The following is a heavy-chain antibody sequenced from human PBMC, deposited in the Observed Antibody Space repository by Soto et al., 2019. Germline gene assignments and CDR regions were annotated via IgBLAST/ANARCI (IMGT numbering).Heavy chain of an antibody. J-gene: IGHJ4*02. V-gene: IGHV1-69*01. D-gene: IGHD5-12*01. Sequence: QVQRVQSGAEVKKPGSSVKVSCKASGGTFSSYAISWVRQAPGQGLEWIGGIIPIFGTANYAQKFQGRVTITADESTSAAYIELSSLRSEDTAVYYCASGLAEMATISFDYWGQGTLVTVSS. CDR2: IIPIFGTA. CDR1: GGTFSSYA. CDR3: ASGLAEMATISFDY.